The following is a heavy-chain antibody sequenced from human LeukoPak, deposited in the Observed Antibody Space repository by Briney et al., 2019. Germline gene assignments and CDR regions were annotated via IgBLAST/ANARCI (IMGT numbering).Heavy chain of an antibody. CDR3: ATYRQVLLPFES. Sequence: RPGGSLRLSCAASGFTFSSYWMSWVRQAPGKGLEWVANIKQDGSEKYYVDSVKGRFTISRDNSKSTLSLQMNSLRAEDTAIYYCATYRQVLLPFESWGQGTLVTVSS. J-gene: IGHJ4*02. D-gene: IGHD2-8*02. CDR2: IKQDGSEK. CDR1: GFTFSSYW. V-gene: IGHV3-7*03.